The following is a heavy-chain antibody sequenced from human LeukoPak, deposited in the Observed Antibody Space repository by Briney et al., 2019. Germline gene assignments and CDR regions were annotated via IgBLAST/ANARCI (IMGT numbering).Heavy chain of an antibody. V-gene: IGHV1-2*02. CDR3: AREVYLGAVAGTYYFDY. CDR1: GYTFTGYY. CDR2: INPNSGGT. D-gene: IGHD6-19*01. Sequence: ASVKVSCKASGYTFTGYYMHWVRQAPGQGLEWMGWINPNSGGTNYAQKFQGRVTMTRDTSISTAYMELSRLRSDDTAVYYCAREVYLGAVAGTYYFDYWGQGTLVTVSS. J-gene: IGHJ4*02.